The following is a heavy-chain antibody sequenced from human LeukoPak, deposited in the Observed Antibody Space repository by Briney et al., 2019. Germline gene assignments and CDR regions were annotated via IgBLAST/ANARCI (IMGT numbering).Heavy chain of an antibody. CDR3: AKGGGPYYDSSGYNYYFDY. D-gene: IGHD3-22*01. CDR2: ISWNSGSI. Sequence: GGSLRLSCAASGFTFDDYAMHWVRQAPGKGLEWVSGISWNSGSIGYADSVKGRFTISRDNAKNSLYLQMNSLRAEDTALYYCAKGGGPYYDSSGYNYYFDYWGQGTLVTVSS. J-gene: IGHJ4*02. V-gene: IGHV3-9*01. CDR1: GFTFDDYA.